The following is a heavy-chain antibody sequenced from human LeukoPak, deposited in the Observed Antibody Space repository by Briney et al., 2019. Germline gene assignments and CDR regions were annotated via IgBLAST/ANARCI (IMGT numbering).Heavy chain of an antibody. CDR2: IIPIFGTA. J-gene: IGHJ6*03. Sequence: ASVKVSCKASGGTFSSYAISWVRQAPGQGLEWMGGIIPIFGTANYAQKFQGRVTITTDESTSTAYMELSSLRSEDTAVYFCARVRYDFWSGYPIGNYYYMDVWGKGTTVTVSS. CDR3: ARVRYDFWSGYPIGNYYYMDV. D-gene: IGHD3-3*01. CDR1: GGTFSSYA. V-gene: IGHV1-69*05.